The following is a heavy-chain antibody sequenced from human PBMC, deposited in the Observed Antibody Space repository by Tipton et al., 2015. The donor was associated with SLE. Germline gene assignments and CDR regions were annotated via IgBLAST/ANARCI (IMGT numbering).Heavy chain of an antibody. CDR3: ARGTYYDFWSAYSYPDAFDI. CDR2: IYHSGST. D-gene: IGHD3-3*01. J-gene: IGHJ3*02. Sequence: TLSLTCAVSGGSISSSNWWSWVRQPPGKGLEWIGEIYHSGSTNYNPSLKSRVTISVDKSKNQFSLKLSSVTAADTAVYYCARGTYYDFWSAYSYPDAFDIWGQGTMVTVSS. V-gene: IGHV4-4*02. CDR1: GGSISSSNW.